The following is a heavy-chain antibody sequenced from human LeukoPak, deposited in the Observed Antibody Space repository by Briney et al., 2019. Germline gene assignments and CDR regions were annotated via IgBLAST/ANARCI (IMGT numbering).Heavy chain of an antibody. CDR1: GYTFTGYY. V-gene: IGHV1-2*02. CDR2: INPNSGGT. D-gene: IGHD3-10*01. J-gene: IGHJ5*02. Sequence: GASVKLSCKASGYTFTGYYMHWVRQAPGQGLEWMGWINPNSGGTNFAQKFQGRVTMTRDTSISTAYMKLSRLRSDDTAVYYCAREKRLAGSRGGFDPWGQGTLVTVSS. CDR3: AREKRLAGSRGGFDP.